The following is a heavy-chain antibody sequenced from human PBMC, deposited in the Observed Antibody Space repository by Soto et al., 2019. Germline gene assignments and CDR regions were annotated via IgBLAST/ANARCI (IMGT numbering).Heavy chain of an antibody. CDR3: ARDGEFLGWGY. D-gene: IGHD3-10*01. V-gene: IGHV1-69*12. Sequence: QVQLVQSGAEVKKLGSSVKVSCKASGGTFSSYGISWVRQAPGQGLEWMGGIIPIFGTATYAQRFQGRVTITADESTSTVYMELSSLRSEDTAMYYCARDGEFLGWGYWGQGTLVTVSS. J-gene: IGHJ4*02. CDR1: GGTFSSYG. CDR2: IIPIFGTA.